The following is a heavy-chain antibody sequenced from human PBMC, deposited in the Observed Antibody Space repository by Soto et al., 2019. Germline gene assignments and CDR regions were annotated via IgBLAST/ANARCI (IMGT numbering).Heavy chain of an antibody. CDR2: ISGSGGST. V-gene: IGHV3-23*01. CDR1: GFTFSSYA. CDR3: AKDLVRGVTTSFDY. D-gene: IGHD3-10*01. Sequence: EVQLLESGGGLVQTGGSLRLSCAASGFTFSSYAMSWVRQAPGKGLELVSAISGSGGSTYYADSVKGRFTISRDNSKNTLYLQMNSLRAEDTAVYNCAKDLVRGVTTSFDYCGQGTLVTVSS. J-gene: IGHJ4*02.